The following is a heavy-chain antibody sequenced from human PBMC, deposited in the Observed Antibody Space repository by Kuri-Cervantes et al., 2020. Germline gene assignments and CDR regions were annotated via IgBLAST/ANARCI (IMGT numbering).Heavy chain of an antibody. CDR3: ATAVYTNSHPATFDI. D-gene: IGHD6-13*01. CDR2: ISAYSGGT. V-gene: IGHV1-18*01. J-gene: IGHJ3*02. CDR1: GYTFTSYG. Sequence: ASVKVSCKASGYTFTSYGISWVRQAPGQGLEWMGWISAYSGGTKYAQKFQGRVTMTRDTSISTAYMELNRLRSDDTAMYYCATAVYTNSHPATFDIWGQGTMVTVSS.